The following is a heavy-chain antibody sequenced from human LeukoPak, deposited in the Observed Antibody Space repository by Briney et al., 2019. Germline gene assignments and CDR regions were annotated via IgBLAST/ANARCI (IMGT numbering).Heavy chain of an antibody. CDR2: IYDDST. Sequence: GGSLRLSCAAAGFTFSSYAMHWVRQAPGKGLEWVSTIYDDSTYYADSVKGRFAISTDNSKNTLYLQMNSLRVEDTAVYFCAARKVRGVWFYLDYWGQGTLVTVSS. V-gene: IGHV3-23*01. J-gene: IGHJ4*02. CDR1: GFTFSSYA. CDR3: AARKVRGVWFYLDY. D-gene: IGHD3-10*01.